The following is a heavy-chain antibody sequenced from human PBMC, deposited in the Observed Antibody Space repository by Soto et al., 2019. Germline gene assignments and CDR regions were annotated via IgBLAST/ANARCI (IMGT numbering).Heavy chain of an antibody. CDR1: GGTFSSYA. D-gene: IGHD6-13*01. Sequence: SVKVSCKTSGGTFSSYAISWVRQAPVQGLEWMGGIVPLFRTTNYAQKFQGRVTITADTSTYTVYMELSGPRSGDTAVYYCARGGYSSTWSNLLDRSGLDVWGQGTTVTVSS. J-gene: IGHJ6*02. CDR2: IVPLFRTT. CDR3: ARGGYSSTWSNLLDRSGLDV. V-gene: IGHV1-69*06.